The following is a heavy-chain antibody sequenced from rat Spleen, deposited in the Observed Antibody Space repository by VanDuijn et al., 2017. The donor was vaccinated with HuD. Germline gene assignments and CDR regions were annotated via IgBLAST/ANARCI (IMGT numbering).Heavy chain of an antibody. CDR3: ARYGSFDNWFAY. CDR1: GFTFSDYG. J-gene: IGHJ3*01. D-gene: IGHD1-8*01. V-gene: IGHV5-17*01. Sequence: EVQLVESGGGLVQPGRSLKLSCAASGFTFSDYGMAWVRQTPEKGLEWITNIIYDGTNTYYRDSVKGRFTISRDNAENTLYLQMDSLRSEDTATYYCARYGSFDNWFAYWGQGTLVTVSS. CDR2: IIYDGTNT.